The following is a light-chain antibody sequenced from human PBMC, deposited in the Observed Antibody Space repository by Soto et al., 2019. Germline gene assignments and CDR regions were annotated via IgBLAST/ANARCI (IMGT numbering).Light chain of an antibody. CDR1: QSVSSN. J-gene: IGKJ5*01. V-gene: IGKV3-15*01. CDR3: QGYNNWPPIN. Sequence: EIVMTQSPATLSVSPGERATLSCRASQSVSSNLAWYQQKPGQAPRLLIYGASTRATGIPVRFSGSGSGTEFTHTISSLQSEDFAVYYCQGYNNWPPINFGQGTRLEIK. CDR2: GAS.